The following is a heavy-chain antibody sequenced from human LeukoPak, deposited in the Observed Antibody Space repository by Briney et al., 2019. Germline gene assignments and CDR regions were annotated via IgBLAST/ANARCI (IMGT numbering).Heavy chain of an antibody. D-gene: IGHD3-10*01. CDR3: ATSTYYYGSGSYYYFDY. Sequence: GASVKVSCKASGYIFTSYYMHWVRQAPGQGLEWMGWINPNSGDTNYAQKLQGRVTMTRDTSISTAYMELSSLRSEDTAVYYCATSTYYYGSGSYYYFDYWGQGTLVTVSS. V-gene: IGHV1-2*02. CDR2: INPNSGDT. CDR1: GYIFTSYY. J-gene: IGHJ4*02.